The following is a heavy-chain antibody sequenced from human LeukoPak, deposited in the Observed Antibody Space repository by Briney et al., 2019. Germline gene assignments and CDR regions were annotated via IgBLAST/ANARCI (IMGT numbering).Heavy chain of an antibody. Sequence: SETQSLTCTVSGGSISSGDYYWSWIRQPPGKGLEWIGYIYYSGSTYYNPSLKSRVTISVDTSKNQFSLKLSSVTAADTAVYYCARGRYYYDSSGYYEAPFDPWGQGTLVTVSS. CDR2: IYYSGST. J-gene: IGHJ5*02. CDR1: GGSISSGDYY. CDR3: ARGRYYYDSSGYYEAPFDP. V-gene: IGHV4-30-4*08. D-gene: IGHD3-22*01.